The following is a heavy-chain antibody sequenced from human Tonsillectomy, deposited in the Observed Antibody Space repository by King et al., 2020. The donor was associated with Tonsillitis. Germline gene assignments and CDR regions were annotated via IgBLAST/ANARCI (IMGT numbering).Heavy chain of an antibody. CDR2: IYGGGST. D-gene: IGHD5-18*01. CDR3: AGDRPGPGDSYPFAY. CDR1: GFNVSSHY. J-gene: IGHJ4*02. Sequence: VQLVESGGGLIQPGGSLRLSCAASGFNVSSHYMSWVRQAPGKGLEWVSVIYGGGSTYYADFVKGRFTISRDNSKNTLYLQMNSLRADDTAVYYCAGDRPGPGDSYPFAYWGQGTLVTVSS. V-gene: IGHV3-53*01.